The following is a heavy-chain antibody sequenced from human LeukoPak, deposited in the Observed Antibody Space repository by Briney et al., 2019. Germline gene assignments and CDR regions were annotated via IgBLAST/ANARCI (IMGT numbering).Heavy chain of an antibody. CDR1: GFTFSSYG. CDR2: ISYDGSNK. J-gene: IGHJ4*02. CDR3: ARVHYYDSSEAPSDY. V-gene: IGHV3-30*03. Sequence: PGGSLRLSCAASGFTFSSYGMHWVRQAPGKGLEWVAVISYDGSNKYFADSVKGRFTISRDNSKNTLYLQMNSLRAEDTAVYYCARVHYYDSSEAPSDYWGQGTLVTVSS. D-gene: IGHD3-22*01.